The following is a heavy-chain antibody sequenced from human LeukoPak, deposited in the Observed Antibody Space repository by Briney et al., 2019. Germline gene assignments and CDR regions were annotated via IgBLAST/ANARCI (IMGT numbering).Heavy chain of an antibody. Sequence: GGSLRLSCSASGFTFSSYAMHWVRQAPGKGLEYVSAISSNGGSTYYADSVKGRFTISRDNSKNTLYLQMSSLRAEDTAVYYCVKSRIAAAGYYFDYWGQGTLVTVSS. CDR2: ISSNGGST. V-gene: IGHV3-64D*06. CDR1: GFTFSSYA. CDR3: VKSRIAAAGYYFDY. D-gene: IGHD6-13*01. J-gene: IGHJ4*02.